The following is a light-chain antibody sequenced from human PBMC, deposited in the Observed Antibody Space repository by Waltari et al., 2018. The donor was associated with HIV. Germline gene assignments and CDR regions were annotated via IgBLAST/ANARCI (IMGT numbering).Light chain of an antibody. V-gene: IGLV2-8*01. CDR3: SSYGDSLKVL. CDR2: EVT. CDR1: SSDIGAYEF. J-gene: IGLJ2*01. Sequence: QSALPQPPSASGSLGQSVTISCTGSSSDIGAYEFVSWFQQHPHSAPKLLLYEVTRRPSTVSDRFSGSRSGNTAFLTVAGLQPDDEATYFCSSYGDSLKVLFGGGTNVTVL.